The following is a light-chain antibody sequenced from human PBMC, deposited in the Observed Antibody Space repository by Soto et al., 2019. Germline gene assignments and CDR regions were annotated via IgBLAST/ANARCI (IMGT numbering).Light chain of an antibody. CDR2: GNS. CDR3: QSYDISLSVSVI. J-gene: IGLJ2*01. CDR1: SSNIGAGYD. Sequence: QAVVTQPPSVSGAPGQRVTISCTGSSSNIGAGYDVQWYQQLPGAAPKLLIFGNSNRPSGVPDRFSGSRSGTSASLAITGLQAEDEADYFCQSYDISLSVSVIFGGGTTLTVL. V-gene: IGLV1-40*01.